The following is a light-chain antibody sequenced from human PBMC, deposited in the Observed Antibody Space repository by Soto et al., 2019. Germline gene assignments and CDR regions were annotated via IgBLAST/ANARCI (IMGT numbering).Light chain of an antibody. J-gene: IGKJ1*01. CDR1: QGISSW. Sequence: DIQMTQSPSTLSASVGDIVTITFRASQGISSWLAWYQQKPGKAPKLLIYDASSLESGVPSRFSGSGSGTEFTLTISSLQPDDFATYYCQQYNSYSRTFGQGTKVDIK. CDR3: QQYNSYSRT. V-gene: IGKV1-5*01. CDR2: DAS.